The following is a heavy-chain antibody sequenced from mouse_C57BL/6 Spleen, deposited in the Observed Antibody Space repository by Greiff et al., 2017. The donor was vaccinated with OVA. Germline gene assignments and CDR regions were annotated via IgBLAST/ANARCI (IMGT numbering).Heavy chain of an antibody. CDR2: ISGGGGNT. CDR3: ARRNYSNYNYAMDY. Sequence: EVQRVESGGGLVKPGGSLKLSCAASGFTFSSYTMSWVRQTPEKRLEWVATISGGGGNTYYPDSVKGRFTISRDNAKNTLYLQMSSLRSEDTALYYCARRNYSNYNYAMDYWGQGTSVTVSS. V-gene: IGHV5-9*01. D-gene: IGHD2-5*01. CDR1: GFTFSSYT. J-gene: IGHJ4*01.